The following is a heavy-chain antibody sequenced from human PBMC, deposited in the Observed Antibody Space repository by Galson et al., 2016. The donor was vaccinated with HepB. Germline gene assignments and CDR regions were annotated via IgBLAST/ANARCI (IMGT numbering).Heavy chain of an antibody. D-gene: IGHD1-26*01. J-gene: IGHJ5*02. V-gene: IGHV3-15*07. CDR1: GFTFSGFW. Sequence: SLRLSCAASGFTFSGFWMNWVRQAPGKGLEWVGRIRRQSDGGTSDYAAPVKGRIVISRDDSQNMLFLQMNSLKTEDTAVYYCVTGGGNYGFDLWGQGALVTVSS. CDR3: VTGGGNYGFDL. CDR2: IRRQSDGGTS.